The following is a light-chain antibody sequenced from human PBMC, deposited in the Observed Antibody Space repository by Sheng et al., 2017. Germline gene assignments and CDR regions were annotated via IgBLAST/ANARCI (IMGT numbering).Light chain of an antibody. Sequence: DIQMTQSPSSLSASVGDRVTITCRASQSIGTWLAWYQQKPGKAPKLLIYGATNLQSGVPSRFSGSESGTDFTLIISSLQPEDSATYYCQQANSFVVSFGEGPRW. V-gene: IGKV1-12*01. J-gene: IGKJ4*01. CDR2: GAT. CDR3: QQANSFVVS. CDR1: QSIGTW.